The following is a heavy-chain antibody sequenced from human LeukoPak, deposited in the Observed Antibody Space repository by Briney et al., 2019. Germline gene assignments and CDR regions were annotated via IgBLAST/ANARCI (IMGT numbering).Heavy chain of an antibody. CDR1: GFSFSVYE. D-gene: IGHD3-10*01. CDR3: ARDGTGGVNYFGAGSYDS. Sequence: GGSLRLSCAASGFSFSVYEMHWVRQAPGKGLEWISYISGTSSTIYYTDSVKGRFTISRDNGKNSLYLQMNSLEVEDTAMYYCARDGTGGVNYFGAGSYDSWGQGTLVVVSS. CDR2: ISGTSSTI. J-gene: IGHJ4*02. V-gene: IGHV3-48*01.